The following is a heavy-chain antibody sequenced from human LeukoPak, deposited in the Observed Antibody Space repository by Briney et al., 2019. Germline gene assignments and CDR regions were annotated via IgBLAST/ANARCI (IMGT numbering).Heavy chain of an antibody. V-gene: IGHV1-3*01. D-gene: IGHD3-10*01. CDR3: ARAQTTMVRGGRAFDI. Sequence: ASVKVSCKASGYTFTSYAMHWVRQAPGQRLEWMGWINAGNSNTKYSQKFQGRVTITRDTSASTAYMELSSLRSEDTAVYYCARAQTTMVRGGRAFDIWGQGTMVTVSP. CDR2: INAGNSNT. J-gene: IGHJ3*02. CDR1: GYTFTSYA.